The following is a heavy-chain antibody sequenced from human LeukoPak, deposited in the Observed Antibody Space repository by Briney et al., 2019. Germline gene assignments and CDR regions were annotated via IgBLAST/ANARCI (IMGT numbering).Heavy chain of an antibody. J-gene: IGHJ1*01. CDR2: IVVGSGNT. Sequence: SVKVSCKASGFTFTSSAMQWVRQARGQRLEWIGWIVVGSGNTNYAQKFQGRVTMTEDTSTDTAYMELSSLRSGDTAVYYCATASYYDSSGYYASEYFQRWGQGTLVTVSS. D-gene: IGHD3-22*01. CDR1: GFTFTSSA. CDR3: ATASYYDSSGYYASEYFQR. V-gene: IGHV1-58*02.